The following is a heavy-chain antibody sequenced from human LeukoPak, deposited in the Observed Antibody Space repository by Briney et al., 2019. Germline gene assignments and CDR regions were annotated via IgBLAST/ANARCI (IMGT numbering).Heavy chain of an antibody. CDR3: ARGTYYYGSGSRRYYFDY. CDR1: GGSFSGYY. Sequence: PSETLSLTCAVYGGSFSGYYWSWIRQPPGKGLEWIGEINHSGSTNYNPSLKSRVTISVDTSKNQFSLKLSSVTAADTAVCYCARGTYYYGSGSRRYYFDYWGQGTLVTVSS. V-gene: IGHV4-34*01. J-gene: IGHJ4*02. D-gene: IGHD3-10*01. CDR2: INHSGST.